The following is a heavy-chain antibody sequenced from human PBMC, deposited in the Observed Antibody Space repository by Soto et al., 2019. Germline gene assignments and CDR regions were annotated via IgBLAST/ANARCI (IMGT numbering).Heavy chain of an antibody. CDR3: ATTEWIQLRFDY. J-gene: IGHJ4*02. D-gene: IGHD5-18*01. Sequence: QVQLLESGPGLVKPSQTLSLICNVSGASISSGGYYWSWIRQRPGGGLEWLGFIYYSGISHYNPSLKSRATISVDTSKNQFSLKLISVTAADTAVYYCATTEWIQLRFDYWGQGALVTVS. CDR1: GASISSGGYY. CDR2: IYYSGIS. V-gene: IGHV4-31*03.